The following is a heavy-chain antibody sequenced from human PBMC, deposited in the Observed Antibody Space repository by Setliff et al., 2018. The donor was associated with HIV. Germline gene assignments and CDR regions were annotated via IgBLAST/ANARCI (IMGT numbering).Heavy chain of an antibody. V-gene: IGHV4-34*01. D-gene: IGHD1-26*01. Sequence: SETLSLTCAVFGESVSGYYWSWIRQPPGKGLEWIGEINHTGSTNYNPSLKSRVTISTDTSKNQFSLKLSSLTAADTAVYYCARHYNVNYYVRKDFDYWGQGILVTVSS. CDR3: ARHYNVNYYVRKDFDY. J-gene: IGHJ4*02. CDR1: GESVSGYY. CDR2: INHTGST.